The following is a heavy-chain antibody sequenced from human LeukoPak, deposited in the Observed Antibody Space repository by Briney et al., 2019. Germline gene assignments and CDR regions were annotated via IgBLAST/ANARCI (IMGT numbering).Heavy chain of an antibody. Sequence: MTSETLSLTCTVSGGSISSYYWSWIRQPPGKGLEWIGYIYTSGSTNYNPSLKSRVTISVDTSKNQFSLKLSSVTAADTAVYYCARHGSSGWYVDAFDIWGQGTMVTVSS. CDR2: IYTSGST. J-gene: IGHJ3*02. D-gene: IGHD6-19*01. V-gene: IGHV4-4*09. CDR1: GGSISSYY. CDR3: ARHGSSGWYVDAFDI.